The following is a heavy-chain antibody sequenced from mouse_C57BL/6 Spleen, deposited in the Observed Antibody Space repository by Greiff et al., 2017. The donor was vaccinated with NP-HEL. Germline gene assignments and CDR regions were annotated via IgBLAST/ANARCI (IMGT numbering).Heavy chain of an antibody. V-gene: IGHV5-4*01. CDR1: GFTFSSYA. Sequence: EVHLVESGGGLVKPGGSLKLSCAASGFTFSSYAMSWVRQTPEKRLEWVATISDGGSYTYYPDNVKGRFTISRDNAKNNLYLQMSHLKSEDTAMYYCARDGYYGSSPWAMDYWGQGTSVTVSS. J-gene: IGHJ4*01. D-gene: IGHD1-1*01. CDR3: ARDGYYGSSPWAMDY. CDR2: ISDGGSYT.